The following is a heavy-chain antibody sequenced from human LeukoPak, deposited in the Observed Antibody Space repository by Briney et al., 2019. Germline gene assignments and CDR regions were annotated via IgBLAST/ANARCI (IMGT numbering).Heavy chain of an antibody. CDR1: GFTFNNYA. Sequence: GGSLRLSCVGSGFTFNNYAMSWVRQAPGKGLEWVAAIGGSGRSTYDADSVRGRFTVSRDNSKNTLYLQMNNLRVEDTAVYFCAKEATARKWPVWGNFDHWGQGTQVTVS. J-gene: IGHJ4*02. V-gene: IGHV3-23*01. CDR2: IGGSGRST. D-gene: IGHD6-19*01. CDR3: AKEATARKWPVWGNFDH.